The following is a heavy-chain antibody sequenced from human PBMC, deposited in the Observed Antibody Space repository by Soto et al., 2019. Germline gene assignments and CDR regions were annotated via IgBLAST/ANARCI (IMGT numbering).Heavy chain of an antibody. Sequence: SETLCLTCAVYGGAFSGYYWTWIRQPPGTGLEWIGEINHSGSTNYNPSLKSRVTISVDTSKNQFSLKLNSVTAADTAVYYCARWYSSPHDEHWGQGTLVTVPS. CDR2: INHSGST. V-gene: IGHV4-34*01. CDR1: GGAFSGYY. D-gene: IGHD6-13*01. CDR3: ARWYSSPHDEH. J-gene: IGHJ4*02.